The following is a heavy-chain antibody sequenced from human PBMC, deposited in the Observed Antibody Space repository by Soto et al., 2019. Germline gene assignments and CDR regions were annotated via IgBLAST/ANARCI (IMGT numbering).Heavy chain of an antibody. CDR3: ERAYYFGSGTSYTLYY. Sequence: GGSLRLSCAASGFTFSNYGMHWVRQAPGKGLEWVAVISDDGVSKYYADSVKGRFTISRDNSENAVFLQMNSLSPEDTALYFCERAYYFGSGTSYTLYYWGQGTQVTVSS. D-gene: IGHD3-10*01. J-gene: IGHJ4*02. V-gene: IGHV3-30*03. CDR1: GFTFSNYG. CDR2: ISDDGVSK.